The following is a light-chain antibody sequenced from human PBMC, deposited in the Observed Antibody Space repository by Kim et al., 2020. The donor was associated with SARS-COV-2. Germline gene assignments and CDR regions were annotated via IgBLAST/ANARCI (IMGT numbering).Light chain of an antibody. CDR2: EVS. CDR3: CSYAGSSTSVV. Sequence: SIPISGTGTSSDVGSYNLFAWYHQHPGKAPKLMIYEVSKRPSGVSNRFSGSKSGNTASLTISGLQAEDEADYYCCSYAGSSTSVVFGGGTQLTVL. CDR1: SSDVGSYNL. J-gene: IGLJ2*01. V-gene: IGLV2-23*02.